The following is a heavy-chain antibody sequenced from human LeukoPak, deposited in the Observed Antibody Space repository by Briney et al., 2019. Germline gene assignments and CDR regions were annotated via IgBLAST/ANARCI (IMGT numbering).Heavy chain of an antibody. V-gene: IGHV3-30*04. CDR1: GFTFSTYT. Sequence: GGSLRLSCAASGFTFSTYTMYWVRQAPGKGLEWVACISTDDTITYYSGSVQGRFTITRDNSKNTLFLQMNSVRVEDTGVYYCARDPGLGIPDYFDYWGHGTLVTVSS. D-gene: IGHD7-27*01. CDR2: ISTDDTIT. CDR3: ARDPGLGIPDYFDY. J-gene: IGHJ4*01.